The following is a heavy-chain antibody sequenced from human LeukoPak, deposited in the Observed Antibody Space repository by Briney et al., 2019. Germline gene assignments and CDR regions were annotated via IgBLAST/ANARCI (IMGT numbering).Heavy chain of an antibody. CDR2: ISGRGGST. Sequence: GGSLRLSCAASGFTFSSYAMSWVRQAPGKGLEWVSAISGRGGSTYYADSVKGRFTISRDNSKNTLYLQMNSLRAEDTAVYYCATDITELVVPAAIRDWFDPWGQGTLVTVSS. CDR3: ATDITELVVPAAIRDWFDP. V-gene: IGHV3-23*01. J-gene: IGHJ5*02. CDR1: GFTFSSYA. D-gene: IGHD2-2*01.